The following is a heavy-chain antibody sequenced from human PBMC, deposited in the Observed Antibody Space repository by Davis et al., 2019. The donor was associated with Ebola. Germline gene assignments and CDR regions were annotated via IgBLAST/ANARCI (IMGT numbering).Heavy chain of an antibody. CDR3: AALYTGYDRTIFDS. CDR2: ITGIADGGTG. CDR1: GISFSTAW. D-gene: IGHD5-12*01. Sequence: PGGSLRLSCEVSGISFSTAWMTWVRQSPGRGLEWVARITGIADGGTGDYAAPVQGRVTISRDDSKNTVHLEMDSLKSEDTAGYYCAALYTGYDRTIFDSWGQGALVTVSS. J-gene: IGHJ4*02. V-gene: IGHV3-15*01.